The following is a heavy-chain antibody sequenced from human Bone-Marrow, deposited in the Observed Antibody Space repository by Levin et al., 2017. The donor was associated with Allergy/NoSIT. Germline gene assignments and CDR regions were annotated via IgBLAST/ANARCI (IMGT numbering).Heavy chain of an antibody. CDR2: IDWDDDK. CDR3: ARTAQDLRLAAFDI. V-gene: IGHV2-70*11. Sequence: SGPTLVKPTQTLTLTCTFSWFSLSTSGMCVSWIRQPPGKALEWLARIDWDDDKYYSTSLKTRLTISKDTSKNQVVLTMTNMDPVDTATYYCARTAQDLRLAAFDIWGQGTMVTVSS. D-gene: IGHD5-12*01. J-gene: IGHJ3*02. CDR1: WFSLSTSGMC.